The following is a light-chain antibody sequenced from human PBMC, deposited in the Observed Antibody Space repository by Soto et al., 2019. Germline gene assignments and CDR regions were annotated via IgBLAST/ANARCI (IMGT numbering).Light chain of an antibody. Sequence: DVVMTQSPLSLPVTLGQPASISCRSNQSLVHSDGTAYCSWFQQRPGRSPRRLIYKVSNRDSGVPARFSGRGSGTDFALKISRVEAEDVGVYYCMQGTHWPITFGQGTRLEVK. V-gene: IGKV2-30*02. CDR3: MQGTHWPIT. J-gene: IGKJ5*01. CDR1: QSLVHSDGTAY. CDR2: KVS.